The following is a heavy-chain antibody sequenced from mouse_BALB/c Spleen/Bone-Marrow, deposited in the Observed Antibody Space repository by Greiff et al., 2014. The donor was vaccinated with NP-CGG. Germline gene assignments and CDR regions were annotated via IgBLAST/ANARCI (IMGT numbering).Heavy chain of an antibody. V-gene: IGHV1-18*01. CDR2: VNPNNGGT. J-gene: IGHJ4*01. CDR1: GYSFTGYY. CDR3: ARDAMDY. Sequence: EVMLVESGPDLVKPGASLKISCKASGYSFTGYYMYWLKQSHGKSLEWIGRVNPNNGGTTYNQKFKDKAILTVDKSSTIAYMELRSLTSEDSAVYYCARDAMDYWGQGTSVTVSS.